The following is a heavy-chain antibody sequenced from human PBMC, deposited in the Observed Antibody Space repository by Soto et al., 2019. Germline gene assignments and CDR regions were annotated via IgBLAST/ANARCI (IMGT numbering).Heavy chain of an antibody. J-gene: IGHJ4*02. Sequence: EVQLLESGGGLVQPGGSLRLSCAASGFTFSSYSMNWVRQAPGKGLEWVSSISSSSSYIYYADSVKGRFTISRDNAKNSLYLQMNSLRAEDTAVYYCAREDSSGSGVVDYWGQGTLVTVSS. CDR3: AREDSSGSGVVDY. CDR1: GFTFSSYS. CDR2: ISSSSSYI. V-gene: IGHV3-21*01. D-gene: IGHD3-22*01.